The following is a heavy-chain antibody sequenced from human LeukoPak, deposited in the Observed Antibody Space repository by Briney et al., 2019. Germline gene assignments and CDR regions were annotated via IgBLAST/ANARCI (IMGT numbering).Heavy chain of an antibody. CDR3: ASGILVIYAFDI. V-gene: IGHV3-23*01. J-gene: IGHJ3*02. CDR2: IRGGGGST. CDR1: GFTFSSYA. Sequence: QTGGSLRLSCAASGFTFSSYAMSWVRQAPGEGLEWVSAIRGGGGSTYYADSVKGRFTIYIDNSKNRLYLKMNSLRAEDTAVYYCASGILVIYAFDIWGQGTMVTFSS. D-gene: IGHD2-21*01.